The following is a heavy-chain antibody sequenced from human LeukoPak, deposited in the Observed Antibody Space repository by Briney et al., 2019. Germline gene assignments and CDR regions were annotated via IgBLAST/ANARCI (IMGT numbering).Heavy chain of an antibody. D-gene: IGHD3-10*01. CDR1: GDSVSSSSYY. CDR3: ARGGVNYKIAGP. CDR2: IYYSGST. J-gene: IGHJ5*02. Sequence: ASETLSLTCTVSGDSVSSSSYYWSWIRQPPGKGLEWIGYIYYSGSTNYNPSLKSRVTISVDTSKDQFSLKLSSVTAADTAVYYCARGGVNYKIAGPWGQGALVTVSS. V-gene: IGHV4-61*01.